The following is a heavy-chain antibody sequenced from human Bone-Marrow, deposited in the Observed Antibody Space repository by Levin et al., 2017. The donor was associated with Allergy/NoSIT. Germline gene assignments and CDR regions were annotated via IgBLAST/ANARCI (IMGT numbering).Heavy chain of an antibody. D-gene: IGHD3-10*01. Sequence: LSLTCAASGFTFSSYWMHWVRQAPGKGLVWVSRINSDGSSTSYADSVKGRFTISRDNAKNTLYLQMNSLRAEDTAVYYCARIGTMVRGGTNWFDPWGQGTLVTVSS. V-gene: IGHV3-74*01. CDR1: GFTFSSYW. J-gene: IGHJ5*02. CDR2: INSDGSST. CDR3: ARIGTMVRGGTNWFDP.